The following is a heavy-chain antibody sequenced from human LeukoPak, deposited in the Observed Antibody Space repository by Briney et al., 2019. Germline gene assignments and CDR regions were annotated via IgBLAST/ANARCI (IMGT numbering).Heavy chain of an antibody. J-gene: IGHJ4*02. Sequence: GASVKVSCKASGYTFTSYAMNWVRRAPGQGLEWMGWINTNTGNPTYAQGFTGRFVFSLDTSVSTAYLQISSLKAEDTAVYYCARAGSTMVRDPQRWFDYWGQGTLVTVSS. CDR2: INTNTGNP. D-gene: IGHD3-10*01. CDR3: ARAGSTMVRDPQRWFDY. V-gene: IGHV7-4-1*02. CDR1: GYTFTSYA.